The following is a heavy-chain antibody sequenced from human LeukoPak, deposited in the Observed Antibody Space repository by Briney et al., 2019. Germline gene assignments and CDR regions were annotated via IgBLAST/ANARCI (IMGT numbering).Heavy chain of an antibody. CDR1: GGSISSYY. J-gene: IGHJ4*02. Sequence: PSETLSLTCTVSGGSISSYYWSWIRQPPGKGLEWIGYIYYSGSTNYNPSLKSRVTISVDTSKNQFSLKLSSVTAADTAVYYCAREGSGSYFDYWGQGTLVTVPS. CDR2: IYYSGST. D-gene: IGHD1-26*01. CDR3: AREGSGSYFDY. V-gene: IGHV4-59*01.